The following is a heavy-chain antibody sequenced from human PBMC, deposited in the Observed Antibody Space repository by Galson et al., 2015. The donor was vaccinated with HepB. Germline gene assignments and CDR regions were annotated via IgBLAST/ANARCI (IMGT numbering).Heavy chain of an antibody. CDR2: ISGSGGST. Sequence: SLRLSCAASGFTFSSYAMSWVRQAPGKGLEWVSAISGSGGSTYYADSVKGRFTISRDNSKNTLYLQMNSLRAEDTAVYYCARGGRNSNCDDWYFDLWGRGTLFTVSS. D-gene: IGHD6-13*01. CDR1: GFTFSSYA. V-gene: IGHV3-23*01. CDR3: ARGGRNSNCDDWYFDL. J-gene: IGHJ2*01.